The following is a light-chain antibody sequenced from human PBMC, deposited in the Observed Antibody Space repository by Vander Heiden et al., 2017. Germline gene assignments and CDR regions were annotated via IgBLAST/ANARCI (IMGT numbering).Light chain of an antibody. CDR3: LLYYGGAQLV. J-gene: IGLJ2*01. Sequence: HTVVPQPPSLTVSPGVTVTLTCASSTGAVTSDYSPNWFQQKPGQAPRPLIYSATNQHSGTPARFSGSLPGGKAALTVSGVQPEDEADYYCLLYYGGAQLVLGGGTKLTVL. V-gene: IGLV7-43*01. CDR1: TGAVTSDYS. CDR2: SAT.